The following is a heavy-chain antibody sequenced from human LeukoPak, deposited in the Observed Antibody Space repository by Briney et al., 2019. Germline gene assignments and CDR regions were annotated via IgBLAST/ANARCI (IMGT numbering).Heavy chain of an antibody. Sequence: GGSLRLSCVASGFTFSDYWMTWVRQAPGKGLEWVANIKQDGSEKFCVDSVKGRFTISRDKAENSLYLHMNSLRAEDTAVYYCARGLWSGTYWGQGSLVTVSS. CDR2: IKQDGSEK. D-gene: IGHD3-10*01. CDR1: GFTFSDYW. V-gene: IGHV3-7*01. CDR3: ARGLWSGTY. J-gene: IGHJ4*02.